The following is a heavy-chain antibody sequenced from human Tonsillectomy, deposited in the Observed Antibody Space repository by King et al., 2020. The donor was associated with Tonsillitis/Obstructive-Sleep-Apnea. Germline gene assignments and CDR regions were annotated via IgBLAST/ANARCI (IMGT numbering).Heavy chain of an antibody. CDR3: ARDLRVYYFDY. CDR2: FNWNGGST. CDR1: GFTFDDYG. D-gene: IGHD3-16*01. J-gene: IGHJ4*02. Sequence: VQLVESGGGVVRPGGSLRLSWAASGFTFDDYGMSWARQAPGKWLDWVFVFNWNGGSTGYEDVVKGRVTLSRDNAKNSLYLEMNSLRAEDTALYYCARDLRVYYFDYWGQGTLVTVSS. V-gene: IGHV3-20*04.